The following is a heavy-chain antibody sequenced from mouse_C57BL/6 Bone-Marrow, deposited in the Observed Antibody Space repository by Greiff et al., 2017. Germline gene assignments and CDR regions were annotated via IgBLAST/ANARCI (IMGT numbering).Heavy chain of an antibody. CDR3: ARGSYGNYEFAY. Sequence: QVQLQQSDAELVKPGASVKISCTVSGYTFTDHSIHWMKQRPEQGLEWIGYIYPRDGSTKYNEKFKGKATLTADKSSSTAYLQLNSLTSEDSAVYFCARGSYGNYEFAYWGQGTLVTVSA. CDR2: IYPRDGST. V-gene: IGHV1-78*01. CDR1: GYTFTDHS. J-gene: IGHJ3*01. D-gene: IGHD2-1*01.